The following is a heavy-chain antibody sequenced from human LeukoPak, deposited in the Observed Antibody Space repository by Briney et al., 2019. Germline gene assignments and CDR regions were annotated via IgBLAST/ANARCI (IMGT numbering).Heavy chain of an antibody. D-gene: IGHD6-13*01. J-gene: IGHJ6*02. Sequence: SVKVSCKASGGTFSSYTISWVRQAPGQGLEWMGRIIPILGIANYAQKFQGRVTITADKSTSTAYMELSSLRSEDTAVYYCARHDCSSWHYYYYGMDVWGQGTTVTVSS. CDR1: GGTFSSYT. CDR2: IIPILGIA. CDR3: ARHDCSSWHYYYYGMDV. V-gene: IGHV1-69*02.